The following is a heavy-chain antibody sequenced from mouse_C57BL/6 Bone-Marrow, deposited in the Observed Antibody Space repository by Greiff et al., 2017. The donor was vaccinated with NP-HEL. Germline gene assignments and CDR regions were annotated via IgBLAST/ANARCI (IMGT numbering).Heavy chain of an antibody. CDR2: INPSSGYT. Sequence: QVQLLQSGAELARPGASVKMSCKASGYTFTSYTMHWVKQRPGQGLEWIGYINPSSGYTKYNQKFKDKATLTADKSSSTAYMQLSSLTSEDSAVYYCASYDYDTGFDYWGQGTTLTVSS. CDR1: GYTFTSYT. CDR3: ASYDYDTGFDY. V-gene: IGHV1-4*01. J-gene: IGHJ2*01. D-gene: IGHD2-4*01.